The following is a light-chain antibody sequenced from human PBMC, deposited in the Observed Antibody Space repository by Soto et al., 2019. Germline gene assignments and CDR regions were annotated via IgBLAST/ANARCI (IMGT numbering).Light chain of an antibody. CDR1: SSDVGDYNY. CDR3: SSYAGSNNFGV. J-gene: IGLJ2*01. CDR2: EVT. Sequence: QSVLTQPPSVSGSPGQSVTISCTGTSSDVGDYNYVSWYQHQPDKAPKLMIYEVTKRPSGVPDRFSGSKSGNTASLTVSGLQAEDEADYCCSSYAGSNNFGVFGGGTKLTVL. V-gene: IGLV2-8*01.